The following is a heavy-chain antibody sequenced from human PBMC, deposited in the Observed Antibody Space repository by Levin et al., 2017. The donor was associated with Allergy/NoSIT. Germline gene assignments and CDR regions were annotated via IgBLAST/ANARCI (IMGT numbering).Heavy chain of an antibody. V-gene: IGHV3-72*01. CDR1: GLTLSDHY. D-gene: IGHD2-15*01. CDR3: ARYCMDGSCFQEAFDI. J-gene: IGHJ3*02. CDR2: TRNKANGYST. Sequence: GESLKISCAASGLTLSDHYMDWVRQAPGKGLEWVARTRNKANGYSTEYAASVKGRFTISRDDLQTSLYLQMSSLKTEETVVYYCARYCMDGSCFQEAFDIWGQGTVVTVSS.